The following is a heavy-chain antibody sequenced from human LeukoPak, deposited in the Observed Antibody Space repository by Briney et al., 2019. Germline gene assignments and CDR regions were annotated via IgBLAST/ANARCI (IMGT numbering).Heavy chain of an antibody. CDR2: INPNSGGT. Sequence: ASVKVSCKASGYTFTGYYMHWVRQALGQGLEWMGWINPNSGGTNYAQKFQGRVTMTRDTSISTAYMELSRLRSDDTAVYYCAREHSGSYYFDYWGQGTLVTVSS. CDR3: AREHSGSYYFDY. V-gene: IGHV1-2*02. D-gene: IGHD1-26*01. CDR1: GYTFTGYY. J-gene: IGHJ4*02.